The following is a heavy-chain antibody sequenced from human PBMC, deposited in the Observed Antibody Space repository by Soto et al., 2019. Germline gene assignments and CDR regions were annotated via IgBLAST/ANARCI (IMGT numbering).Heavy chain of an antibody. J-gene: IGHJ4*02. D-gene: IGHD5-18*01. CDR1: GGSISSSSYH. CDR3: AGYDSFRYYFDY. V-gene: IGHV4-39*01. Sequence: QLQLQESGPGLVKPSETLSLTCTVSGGSISSSSYHWGWIRQPPGKGLEWIGSIYYSGSTYYNPSLRRRVIISVDTSKNQYSLMLSSVTAADTAVYYCAGYDSFRYYFDYWGQGTLVTVSS. CDR2: IYYSGST.